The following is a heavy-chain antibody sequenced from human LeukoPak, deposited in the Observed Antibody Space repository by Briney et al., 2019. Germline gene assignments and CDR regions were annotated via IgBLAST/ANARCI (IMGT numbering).Heavy chain of an antibody. V-gene: IGHV4-34*01. CDR3: ARGPAPYGSGSYYNSFDY. D-gene: IGHD3-10*01. J-gene: IGHJ4*02. CDR2: INHSGST. CDR1: GGSFSGYY. Sequence: SETLSLTCAVYGGSFSGYYWSWIRQPPGKGLEWIGEINHSGSTNYNPSLKSRVTISVDTSKNQFSLKLSSVTAADTAVYYCARGPAPYGSGSYYNSFDYWGQGTLVTVSS.